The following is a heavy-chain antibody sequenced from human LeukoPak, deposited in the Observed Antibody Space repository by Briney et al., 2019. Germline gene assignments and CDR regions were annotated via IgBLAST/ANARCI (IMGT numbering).Heavy chain of an antibody. V-gene: IGHV4-4*07. Sequence: SETLSLTCTVSGGSISSYYWSWIRQPPGKGLEWIGRIYTSGSTNYNPSLKSRVTMSVDTSKNQFSLKLSSVTAADTAVYYCARGTGFSPAVGFDPWGQGTLVTVSS. CDR3: ARGTGFSPAVGFDP. D-gene: IGHD3/OR15-3a*01. J-gene: IGHJ5*02. CDR2: IYTSGST. CDR1: GGSISSYY.